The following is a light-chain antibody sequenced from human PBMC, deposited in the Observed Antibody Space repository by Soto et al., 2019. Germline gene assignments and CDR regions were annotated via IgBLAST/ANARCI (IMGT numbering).Light chain of an antibody. Sequence: DIQMTQSPSSLSASVGDRVTITCRASQGISNHLAWYQQKPGKVPKLLIYAASTLHSGVPSRFSGSGSGTDFTLTISSLQPEDVATCYCQKYNIAPLTFGGGTKVEI. CDR1: QGISNH. CDR3: QKYNIAPLT. V-gene: IGKV1-27*01. CDR2: AAS. J-gene: IGKJ4*01.